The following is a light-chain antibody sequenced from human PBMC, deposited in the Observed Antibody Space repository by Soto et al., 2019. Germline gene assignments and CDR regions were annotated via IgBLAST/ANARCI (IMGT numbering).Light chain of an antibody. CDR2: KAS. Sequence: IQRPHSPSTLPGSVVDRVPITCRASQTISSWLAWYQQKPGKAPKLLIYKASTLKSGVPSRFSGSGSGTEFTLTISSLQPDDFATYYCQHYNSYSEAFGQGTKVDIK. V-gene: IGKV1-5*03. CDR3: QHYNSYSEA. CDR1: QTISSW. J-gene: IGKJ1*01.